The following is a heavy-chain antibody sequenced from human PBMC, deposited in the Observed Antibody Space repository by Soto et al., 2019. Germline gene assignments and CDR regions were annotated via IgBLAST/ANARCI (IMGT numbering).Heavy chain of an antibody. V-gene: IGHV4-61*01. J-gene: IGHJ6*02. CDR2: IYYSGST. CDR1: GGSVSSGSYY. Sequence: QVQLQESGPGLVKPSETLSLTCTVSGGSVSSGSYYWSWIRQPPGKGLAWIGYIYYSGSTNYNPSLKSRGTISVDPTKNQFSLKLSSVTAADKAGYCCAGLIAAVYDMDVWGQGTTVTVSS. D-gene: IGHD6-13*01. CDR3: AGLIAAVYDMDV.